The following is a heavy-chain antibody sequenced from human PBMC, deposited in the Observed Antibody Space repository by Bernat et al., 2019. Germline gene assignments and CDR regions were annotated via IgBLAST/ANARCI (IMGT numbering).Heavy chain of an antibody. J-gene: IGHJ4*02. CDR1: GFTFSSYT. CDR3: AREVGYCSGGSCHEIDY. CDR2: ISSSSSSI. D-gene: IGHD2-15*01. V-gene: IGHV3-48*01. Sequence: LVESGGGLVQPGGSLRLSCAASGFTFSSYTMNWVRQAPGKGLEWVSYISSSSSSIYYADSVKGRFTISRDNAKNSLDLQMNSLRAEDTAVYYCAREVGYCSGGSCHEIDYWGQGTLVTVSS.